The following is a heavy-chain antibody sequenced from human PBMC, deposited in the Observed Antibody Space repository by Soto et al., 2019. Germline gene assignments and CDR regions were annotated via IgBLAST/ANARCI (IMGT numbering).Heavy chain of an antibody. D-gene: IGHD2-15*01. V-gene: IGHV1-8*01. CDR1: GYTFTSYD. Sequence: QVQLVQSGAEVKKPGASVKVSCKASGYTFTSYDINWVRQATGQGLEWMGWMNPNSGNTGYAQKFQGRVTMTRNTAISTAYRGLSSVRSDDTAVYYWAGVPAVVVVDATYWYFDLWGRGSLVPVLS. J-gene: IGHJ2*01. CDR2: MNPNSGNT. CDR3: AGVPAVVVVDATYWYFDL.